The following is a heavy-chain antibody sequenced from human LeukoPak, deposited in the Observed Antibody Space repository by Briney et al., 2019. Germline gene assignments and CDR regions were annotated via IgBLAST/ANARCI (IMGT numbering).Heavy chain of an antibody. Sequence: SETLSLTCTVSGGSISSYYWSWIRQPPGKGLEWIGYIYYSGSTNYNPSLKSRVTISVDTSKNQFSLKLSSVTAADTAVYYCARARVVDTAMVAGLYYYYYYYMDVWGKGTTVTVSS. J-gene: IGHJ6*03. V-gene: IGHV4-59*01. CDR3: ARARVVDTAMVAGLYYYYYYYMDV. D-gene: IGHD5-18*01. CDR1: GGSISSYY. CDR2: IYYSGST.